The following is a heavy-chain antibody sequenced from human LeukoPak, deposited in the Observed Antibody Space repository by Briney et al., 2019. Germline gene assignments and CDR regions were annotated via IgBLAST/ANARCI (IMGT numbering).Heavy chain of an antibody. J-gene: IGHJ4*02. CDR1: GGSISSYY. CDR2: IYYSGST. Sequence: SETLSLTCTVSGGSISSYYWSWIRQPPGKGLEWIGYIYYSGSTNYNPSLKSRVTISVDTSKNQFSLKLSSVTAADTAVYYCARGTSSSWPGPQDYWGQGTLVTVSS. D-gene: IGHD6-13*01. CDR3: ARGTSSSWPGPQDY. V-gene: IGHV4-59*01.